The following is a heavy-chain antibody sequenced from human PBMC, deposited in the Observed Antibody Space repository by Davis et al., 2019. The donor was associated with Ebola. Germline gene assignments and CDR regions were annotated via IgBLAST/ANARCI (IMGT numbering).Heavy chain of an antibody. CDR3: ARAFRYGMDV. V-gene: IGHV3-74*01. Sequence: GESLKISCAASGFTFSSYWMHWVRQAPGQGLVWVSRIDSDGSSTIYADSVKGRFTISRDNAKNTLYVQMNSLRAEDTAVYYCARAFRYGMDVWGQGTLVTVSS. CDR1: GFTFSSYW. CDR2: IDSDGSST. J-gene: IGHJ6*02.